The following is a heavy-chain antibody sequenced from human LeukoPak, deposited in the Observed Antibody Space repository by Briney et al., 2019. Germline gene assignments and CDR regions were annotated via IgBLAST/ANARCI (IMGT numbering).Heavy chain of an antibody. J-gene: IGHJ6*03. CDR2: IIPIFGTA. CDR3: ARRAVAYYYYYYMDV. CDR1: GGTFSSYA. Sequence: ASVKVSCKASGGTFSSYAISWVRQAPGQGLEWMGGIIPIFGTANYAQKFQGRVTITRNTSISTAYMDLSSLRSDDTAVYYCARRAVAYYYYYYMDVWGKGTTVTVSS. V-gene: IGHV1-69*05. D-gene: IGHD6-19*01.